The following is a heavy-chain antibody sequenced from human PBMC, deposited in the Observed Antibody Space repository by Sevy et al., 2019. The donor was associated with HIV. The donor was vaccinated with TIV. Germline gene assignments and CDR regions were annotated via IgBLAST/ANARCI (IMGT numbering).Heavy chain of an antibody. D-gene: IGHD5-18*01. CDR1: GGSFSGYY. CDR3: ARDPRNSGYSYGTPTYWFDP. Sequence: SETLSLTCAVYGGSFSGYYWSWIRQPPGKGLEWIGEINHSGSTNYNPSLKSRVTISVDTSKNQFSLKLSSVTAAVTAVYYCARDPRNSGYSYGTPTYWFDPWGQGTLVTVSS. V-gene: IGHV4-34*01. CDR2: INHSGST. J-gene: IGHJ5*02.